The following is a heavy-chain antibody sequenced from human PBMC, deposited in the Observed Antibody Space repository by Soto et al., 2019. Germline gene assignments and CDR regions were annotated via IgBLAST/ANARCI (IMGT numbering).Heavy chain of an antibody. Sequence: GGSLGLSCAASGVTFSSYSMNWVRQAPGKGLEWVSYISSSSNTINYADSVKGRFTISRDTVKNSLYLQMNSLRAEDTAVYYCARDYYMGYFDFWGQGTLVTVSS. J-gene: IGHJ4*02. CDR3: ARDYYMGYFDF. CDR1: GVTFSSYS. V-gene: IGHV3-48*01. CDR2: ISSSSNTI. D-gene: IGHD3-22*01.